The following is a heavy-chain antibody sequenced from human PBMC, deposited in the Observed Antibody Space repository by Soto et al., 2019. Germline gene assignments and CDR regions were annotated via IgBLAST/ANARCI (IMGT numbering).Heavy chain of an antibody. CDR2: IYRGGTI. Sequence: EVRLVESGGGLIQPGGSLTVSCAASGFSVSDNYMSWVRQPPGKGLEWVSVIYRGGTIFYADSVKGRFIISRDSSKNTMQLQMNTLGGEDTATYYCARVSCSGGGCYPDWYFDLWGRGTLVTVSS. CDR3: ARVSCSGGGCYPDWYFDL. V-gene: IGHV3-53*01. D-gene: IGHD2-15*01. J-gene: IGHJ2*01. CDR1: GFSVSDNY.